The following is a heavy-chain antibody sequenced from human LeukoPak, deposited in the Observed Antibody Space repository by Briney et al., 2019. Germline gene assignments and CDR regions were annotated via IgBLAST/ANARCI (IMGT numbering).Heavy chain of an antibody. CDR2: IYSSGST. D-gene: IGHD3-9*01. J-gene: IGHJ6*03. Sequence: PSETLSLTCTVSGGSISSGSYYWRWIRQPAGKGLEWIARIYSSGSTNYNPSLKSRVTISVDTSKNQFPLKLSSVTAADTAVYYCARAPLRYFDWQNHYYMDVWGKGTTVTISS. V-gene: IGHV4-61*02. CDR1: GGSISSGSYY. CDR3: ARAPLRYFDWQNHYYMDV.